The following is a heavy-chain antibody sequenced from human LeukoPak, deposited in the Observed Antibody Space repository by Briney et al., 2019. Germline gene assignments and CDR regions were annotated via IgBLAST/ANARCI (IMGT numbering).Heavy chain of an antibody. CDR2: IYTSGST. V-gene: IGHV4-61*02. J-gene: IGHJ5*02. CDR3: ARDRYDFWSGYPWFDP. D-gene: IGHD3-3*01. CDR1: AASISSGSYG. Sequence: SQSLSLTCTVSAASISSGSYGWGWFRQPAGKGLQWIVRIYTSGSTNYHPSLKRRVTISVNTSKNQFSLKLSSVTAADTAVYYCARDRYDFWSGYPWFDPWGQGTLVTVSS.